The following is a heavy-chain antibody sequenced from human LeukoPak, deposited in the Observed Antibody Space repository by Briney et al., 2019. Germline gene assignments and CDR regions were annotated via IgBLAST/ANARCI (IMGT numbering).Heavy chain of an antibody. Sequence: ASVKVSCKASGYTFTGYYMHWVRQAPGQGLEWMGRINPNSGGTNYAQKFQGRVTMTRDTSISTAYMELSRLRSDDTAVYYCARAYCGGDCYGYYYGMDVWGQGTTVTVSS. V-gene: IGHV1-2*06. CDR3: ARAYCGGDCYGYYYGMDV. CDR1: GYTFTGYY. J-gene: IGHJ6*02. CDR2: INPNSGGT. D-gene: IGHD2-21*02.